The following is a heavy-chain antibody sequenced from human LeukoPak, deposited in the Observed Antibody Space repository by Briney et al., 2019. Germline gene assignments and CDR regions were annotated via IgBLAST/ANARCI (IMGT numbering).Heavy chain of an antibody. V-gene: IGHV4-39*07. CDR2: IHYSGST. CDR1: GGSISSSTYY. CDR3: ARITLSDAFDI. Sequence: SETLSLTCTVSGGSISSSTYYWGWIRQPPEKGLEWIGSIHYSGSTYYNPSLKSRVTISVDTSKNQFSLKLSSVTAADTAVYYCARITLSDAFDIWGQGTMVTVSS. D-gene: IGHD3-16*01. J-gene: IGHJ3*02.